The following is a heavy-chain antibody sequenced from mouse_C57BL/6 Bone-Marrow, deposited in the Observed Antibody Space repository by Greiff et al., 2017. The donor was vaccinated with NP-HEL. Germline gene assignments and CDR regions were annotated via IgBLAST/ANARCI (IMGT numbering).Heavy chain of an antibody. Sequence: VQLQQSGPGLVQPSQSLSITCTVSGFSLTSYGVHWVRQSPGKGLEWLGVIWRGGSTDYNAAFMSRLSITKDNSKSQVFFKMNSLQADDTAIYYCAKTIYYDYAGYFDYWGQGTTLTVSS. CDR3: AKTIYYDYAGYFDY. D-gene: IGHD2-4*01. CDR1: GFSLTSYG. J-gene: IGHJ2*01. V-gene: IGHV2-5*01. CDR2: IWRGGST.